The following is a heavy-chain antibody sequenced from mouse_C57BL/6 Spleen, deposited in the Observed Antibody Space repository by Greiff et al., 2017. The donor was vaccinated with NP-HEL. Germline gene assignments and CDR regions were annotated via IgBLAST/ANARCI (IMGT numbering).Heavy chain of an antibody. D-gene: IGHD2-3*01. CDR1: GYSFTGYY. V-gene: IGHV1-42*01. Sequence: EVQLQQSGPELVKPGASVKISCKASGYSFTGYYMNWVKQSPENSLEWIGEINPSTGGTTYNQKFKAKATLTVDKSSSTAYMQLKSLTSEDCAVYYCAGVYDGYPAWCAYWGQGALVTVA. J-gene: IGHJ3*01. CDR2: INPSTGGT. CDR3: AGVYDGYPAWCAY.